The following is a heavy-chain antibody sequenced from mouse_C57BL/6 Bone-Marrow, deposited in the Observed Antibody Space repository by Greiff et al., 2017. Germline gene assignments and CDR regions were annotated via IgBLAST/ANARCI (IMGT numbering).Heavy chain of an antibody. Sequence: EVMLVESEGGLVQPGSSMKLSCTASGFTFSDYYMAWVRQVPEKGLEWVANINYDGSSTYYLDSLKSRFIISRGNAKNILYLQMSSLKSEDTATYYCARDITLYGSSYWYFDVWGTGTTVTVSS. V-gene: IGHV5-16*01. CDR1: GFTFSDYY. CDR3: ARDITLYGSSYWYFDV. D-gene: IGHD1-1*01. J-gene: IGHJ1*03. CDR2: INYDGSST.